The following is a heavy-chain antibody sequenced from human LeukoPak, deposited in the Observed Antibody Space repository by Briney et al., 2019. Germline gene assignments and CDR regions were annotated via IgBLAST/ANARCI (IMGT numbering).Heavy chain of an antibody. Sequence: SETLSLTCTVSGGSISSSSYYWGWIRQPPGKGLEWIGSIYYSGSTYYNPSLKSRVTISVDTSKNQFSLKLSSVTAADTAVYYCARDSPLNGQTYCGGDCYSDAFDIWGQGTMVTVSS. J-gene: IGHJ3*02. D-gene: IGHD2-21*02. CDR3: ARDSPLNGQTYCGGDCYSDAFDI. CDR2: IYYSGST. CDR1: GGSISSSSYY. V-gene: IGHV4-39*07.